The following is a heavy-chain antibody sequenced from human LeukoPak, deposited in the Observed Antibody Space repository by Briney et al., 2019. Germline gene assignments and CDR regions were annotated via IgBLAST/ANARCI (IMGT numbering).Heavy chain of an antibody. D-gene: IGHD5-18*01. V-gene: IGHV3-21*01. CDR3: ARDGSAYSCGRDLDY. Sequence: GGSLRPSCAASGFTLSSYGMHWVRQAPGKGLEWVSSISGSSSYIYYADSVKGRFTISRDNAKNSLYLQMNSLRAEDTGVYYCARDGSAYSCGRDLDYWGQGTLVTVSS. J-gene: IGHJ4*02. CDR2: ISGSSSYI. CDR1: GFTLSSYG.